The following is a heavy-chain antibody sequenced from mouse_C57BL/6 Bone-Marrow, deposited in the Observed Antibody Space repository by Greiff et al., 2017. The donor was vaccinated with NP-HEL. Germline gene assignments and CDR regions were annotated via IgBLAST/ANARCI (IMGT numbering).Heavy chain of an antibody. CDR1: GFSFNTYA. CDR2: IRSKSNNYAT. Sequence: EVQLVESGGGLVQPKGSLKLSCAASGFSFNTYAMNWVRQAPGKGLEWVARIRSKSNNYATYYADSVKDRFTISRDDSESMLYLQMNNLKTEDTAMYYCVRLYGSWFAYWGQGTLVTVSA. J-gene: IGHJ3*01. CDR3: VRLYGSWFAY. D-gene: IGHD1-1*01. V-gene: IGHV10-1*01.